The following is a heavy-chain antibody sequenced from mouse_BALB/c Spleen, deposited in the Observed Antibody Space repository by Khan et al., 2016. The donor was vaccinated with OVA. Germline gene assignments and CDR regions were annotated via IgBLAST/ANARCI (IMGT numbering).Heavy chain of an antibody. Sequence: EVKLVESGGGLVKPGGSLKLSCAASGFTFSSYAVSWIRQTPEKRLEWVASINSGGSTYYPASVKGRFTIYRDDARNILYLQMSSLRSEDTAMYYCTRLVDYWGQGTSVTVSS. CDR1: GFTFSSYA. CDR2: INSGGST. V-gene: IGHV5-6-5*01. J-gene: IGHJ4*01. CDR3: TRLVDY.